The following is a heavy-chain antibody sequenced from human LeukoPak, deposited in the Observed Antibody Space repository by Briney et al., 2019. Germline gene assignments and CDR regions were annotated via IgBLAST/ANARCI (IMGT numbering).Heavy chain of an antibody. CDR2: ISGSGGST. CDR1: GFTFSSYA. J-gene: IGHJ4*02. Sequence: PGGSLRLSCAAPGFTFSSYAMSSVRQAPGKGLEWVSAISGSGGSTYYADSVKGRFTISRDNTKNTLYLQMNSLRAEDTAVYYCAKHRRGLGDWGQGTLVTVSS. CDR3: AKHRRGLGD. V-gene: IGHV3-23*01. D-gene: IGHD3-16*01.